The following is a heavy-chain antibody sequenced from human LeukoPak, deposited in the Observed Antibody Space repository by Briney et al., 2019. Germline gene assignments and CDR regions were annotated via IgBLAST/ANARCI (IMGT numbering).Heavy chain of an antibody. CDR2: IYHSGST. J-gene: IGHJ6*02. V-gene: IGHV4-4*02. CDR3: ARVKRLKPFYGMDV. D-gene: IGHD3-16*01. Sequence: SGTLSLTCAVSGGSISSSNWWSWVRQPPGKGLEWIGEIYHSGSTNYNPSLKSRVTISVDKSKNQFSLKLSSVTTADTAVYYCARVKRLKPFYGMDVWGQGTTVTVSS. CDR1: GGSISSSNW.